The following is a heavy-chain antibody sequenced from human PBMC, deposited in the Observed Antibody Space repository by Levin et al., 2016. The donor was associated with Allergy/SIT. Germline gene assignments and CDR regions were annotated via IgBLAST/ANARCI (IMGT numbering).Heavy chain of an antibody. Sequence: SETLSLTCTVSGGSISSGSYYWSWIRQPAGKGLEWIGRIYTSGSTNYNPSLKSRVTISVDTSKNQFSLKLSSVTAADTAVYYCARVAAGPFDYWGQGTLVTVSS. V-gene: IGHV4-61*02. D-gene: IGHD2-15*01. CDR2: IYTSGST. J-gene: IGHJ4*02. CDR3: ARVAAGPFDY. CDR1: GGSISSGSYY.